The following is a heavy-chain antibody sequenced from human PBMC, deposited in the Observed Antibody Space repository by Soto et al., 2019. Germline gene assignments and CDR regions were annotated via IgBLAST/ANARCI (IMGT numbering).Heavy chain of an antibody. CDR1: VFTFISYA. J-gene: IGHJ6*02. Sequence: GWSLRLSCASSVFTFISYAMSWVRQAPGKGLEWVSAISGSGGSTYYADSVKGRFTISRDNSKNTLYLQMNSLRTEDTAVYYCASLSIFGVVIELYYYGMDVWGQGTTVTVSS. V-gene: IGHV3-23*01. CDR2: ISGSGGST. CDR3: ASLSIFGVVIELYYYGMDV. D-gene: IGHD3-3*01.